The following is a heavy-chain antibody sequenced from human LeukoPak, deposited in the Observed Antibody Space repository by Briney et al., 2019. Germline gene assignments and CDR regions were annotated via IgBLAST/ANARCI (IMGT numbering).Heavy chain of an antibody. CDR2: IYHSGST. V-gene: IGHV4-4*02. Sequence: SGTLSLTCAVSGGSIGSSNWWSWVRQPPGKGLEWIGEIYHSGSTNYNPSLKSRVTISVDKSKNQFSLKLSSVTAADTAVYYCARGRHGSSSSGYYYYGMDVWGQGTTVTVSS. J-gene: IGHJ6*02. CDR1: GGSIGSSNW. CDR3: ARGRHGSSSSGYYYYGMDV. D-gene: IGHD6-6*01.